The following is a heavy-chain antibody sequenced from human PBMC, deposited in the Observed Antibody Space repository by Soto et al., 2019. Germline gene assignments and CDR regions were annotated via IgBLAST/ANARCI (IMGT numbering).Heavy chain of an antibody. CDR2: ISGSGGST. D-gene: IGHD2-15*01. V-gene: IGHV3-23*01. CDR3: AKRFTVVRRLGYYYGMDV. CDR1: GFTFSSYA. Sequence: EVQLLESGGGLVQPGGSLRLSCAASGFTFSSYAMSWVRQAPGKGLEWVSAISGSGGSTYYADSVKGRFTISRDNSKNTLYLQMNSLRAEDTAVYYCAKRFTVVRRLGYYYGMDVWGQGTTVTVSS. J-gene: IGHJ6*02.